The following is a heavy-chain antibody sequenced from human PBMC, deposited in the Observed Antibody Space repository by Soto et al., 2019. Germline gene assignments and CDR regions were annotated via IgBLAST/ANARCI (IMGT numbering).Heavy chain of an antibody. D-gene: IGHD3-10*01. CDR1: GFSLSNANVG. CDR3: ARIYHPELGVYYFDF. CDR2: IFSDDEK. J-gene: IGHJ4*02. Sequence: QVTLKESGPVLVKPTETLTLTCTVSGFSLSNANVGVTWIRQPPGKALEWLAHIFSDDEKSSNPSLKRNVTISKDTSESQVVLTMTNMDPVDTATYYCARIYHPELGVYYFDFWGQGALVTVSS. V-gene: IGHV2-26*01.